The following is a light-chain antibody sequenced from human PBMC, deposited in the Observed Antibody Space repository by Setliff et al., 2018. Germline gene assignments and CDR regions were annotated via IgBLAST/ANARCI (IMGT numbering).Light chain of an antibody. V-gene: IGLV2-11*01. J-gene: IGLJ1*01. CDR1: SSDVGGYNY. CDR2: DVS. Sequence: QSALTQPRSVSGSPGQSVTISCTGTSSDVGGYNYVSWYQQHPGKAPKLMIYDVSKRPSGVPDRFSGSKSGNTASLTVSGLQAEDEADYYCNSYAGSNNLGVFGTGTKVTVL. CDR3: NSYAGSNNLGV.